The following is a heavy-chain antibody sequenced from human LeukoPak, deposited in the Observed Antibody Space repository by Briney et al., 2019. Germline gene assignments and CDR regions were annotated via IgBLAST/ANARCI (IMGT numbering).Heavy chain of an antibody. CDR2: ISYSGSP. CDR3: ARHIPVIWSSGYYYGMDV. Sequence: SETLSLTCTVSGGSLSNYYWSWIRQHPGKGLEWIGYISYSGSPNYHPSLRSRVALPEDTSRNQFSLRLNSVTAADTAVYYCARHIPVIWSSGYYYGMDVWGQGTTVTVSS. V-gene: IGHV4-59*08. D-gene: IGHD3-3*01. CDR1: GGSLSNYY. J-gene: IGHJ6*02.